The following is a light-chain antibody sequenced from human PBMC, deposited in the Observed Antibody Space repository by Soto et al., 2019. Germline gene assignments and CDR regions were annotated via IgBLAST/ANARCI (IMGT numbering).Light chain of an antibody. J-gene: IGKJ2*01. CDR2: GAS. CDR1: QSVTSNY. Sequence: EIVLTQSPGTLSLSPGERATLSCRASQSVTSNYLAWYQHKPGQAPRLLIYGASSRATGIPDRFSGSGAGTDFALTISRLEPEDFAVYYCQQYSSSTRTFGQGTKLEIK. V-gene: IGKV3-20*01. CDR3: QQYSSSTRT.